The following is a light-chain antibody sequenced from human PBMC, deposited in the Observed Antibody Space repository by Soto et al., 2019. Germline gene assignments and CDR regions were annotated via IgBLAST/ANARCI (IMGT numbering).Light chain of an antibody. J-gene: IGKJ4*01. V-gene: IGKV2-28*01. CDR3: MQALQSPLT. Sequence: DIVMTQSPLSLPVTPGEPASISCRSSQSLLHSNGYNYLDWYVQKPGQSPQLLIYLVSNRASGVTDRISGSGSGTDFTLKISRVEAEDVGVYYCMQALQSPLTFGGGTKVDIK. CDR1: QSLLHSNGYNY. CDR2: LVS.